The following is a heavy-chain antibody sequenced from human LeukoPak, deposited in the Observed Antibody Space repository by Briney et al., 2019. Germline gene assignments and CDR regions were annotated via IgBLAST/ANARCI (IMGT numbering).Heavy chain of an antibody. CDR2: IRYDGSNK. V-gene: IGHV3-30*02. CDR3: ARDRNTDFWSGYYTNYFDY. J-gene: IGHJ4*02. Sequence: GGSLRLSCAASGFTFSSHGMHWVRQAPGKGLEWVAFIRYDGSNKYYADSVKGRFTISRDNSKNTLYLQMNSLRAEDTAVYYCARDRNTDFWSGYYTNYFDYWGQGTLVTVSS. D-gene: IGHD3-3*01. CDR1: GFTFSSHG.